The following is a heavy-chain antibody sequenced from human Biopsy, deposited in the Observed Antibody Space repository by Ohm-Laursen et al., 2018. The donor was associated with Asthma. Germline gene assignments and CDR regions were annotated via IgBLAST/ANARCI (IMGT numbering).Heavy chain of an antibody. CDR1: GITLSSFS. CDR3: ARLIPGNSGY. CDR2: ISSSSSPI. D-gene: IGHD2-21*01. V-gene: IGHV3-48*01. J-gene: IGHJ4*02. Sequence: SLRLSCTASGITLSSFSMNWVRQAPGRGLEWVSYISSSSSPIYYADSVKGRFTISRDNAKNSLFLQMNSLRAEDTAVYYCARLIPGNSGYWGQGTLVTVSS.